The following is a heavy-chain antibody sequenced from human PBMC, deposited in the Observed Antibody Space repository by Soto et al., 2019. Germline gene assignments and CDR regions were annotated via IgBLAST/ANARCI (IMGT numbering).Heavy chain of an antibody. V-gene: IGHV1-46*01. CDR2: INPSGGST. D-gene: IGHD6-19*01. CDR1: GDTFTSYY. J-gene: IGHJ6*02. Sequence: ASVKVCWKASGDTFTSYYMHWVGQAPGQGLEWMGIINPSGGSTSYAQKFRGRVTMTRXTSTGTVYMELSSLRSEDTAVYYCARNSPYSSRWYRGDYADYYGMDVWGQGTTVTVSS. CDR3: ARNSPYSSRWYRGDYADYYGMDV.